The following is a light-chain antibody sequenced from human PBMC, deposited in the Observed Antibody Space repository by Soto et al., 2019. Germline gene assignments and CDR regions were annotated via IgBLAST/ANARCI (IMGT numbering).Light chain of an antibody. Sequence: DIQMTQSPSTLSASVGDRVTITCRASQSISTWLAWYQQKPGKAPKLLIYKASNLEGGVPSRLSGSGSGTEFTITISSLQPDDFATYYCQQYNTYQLTFGGGTKVDIK. V-gene: IGKV1-5*03. CDR2: KAS. CDR3: QQYNTYQLT. CDR1: QSISTW. J-gene: IGKJ4*01.